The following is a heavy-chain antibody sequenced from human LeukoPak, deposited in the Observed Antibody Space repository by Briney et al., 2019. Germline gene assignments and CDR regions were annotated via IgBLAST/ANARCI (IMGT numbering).Heavy chain of an antibody. J-gene: IGHJ5*02. CDR2: ISSSGSTI. CDR3: ARGTAAVNWFDP. Sequence: GGSLRLSCAASGFTFSSYEMNWVRQAPGKGLEWVSYISSSGSTIYYADSVKGRFTISRDNAKNSLYLQMNSLRAEDTAVYYCARGTAAVNWFDPWGQGTLVTVSS. CDR1: GFTFSSYE. V-gene: IGHV3-48*03. D-gene: IGHD6-13*01.